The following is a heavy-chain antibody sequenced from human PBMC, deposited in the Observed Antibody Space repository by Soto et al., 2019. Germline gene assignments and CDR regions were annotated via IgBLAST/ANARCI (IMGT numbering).Heavy chain of an antibody. CDR3: ARVISPPDIAAAGPPYYYGMDV. V-gene: IGHV4-31*03. J-gene: IGHJ6*02. CDR1: GGSISSGGYY. D-gene: IGHD6-13*01. Sequence: PSETLSLTCTVSGGSISSGGYYWSWIRQHPGKGLEWIGYIYYSGSTYYNPSLKSRVTISVDTSKNQFSLKLSSVTAADTAVYYCARVISPPDIAAAGPPYYYGMDVWGQGTTVTVSS. CDR2: IYYSGST.